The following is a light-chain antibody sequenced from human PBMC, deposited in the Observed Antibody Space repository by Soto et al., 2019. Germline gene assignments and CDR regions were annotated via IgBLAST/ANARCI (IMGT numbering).Light chain of an antibody. Sequence: DIVLTQSPATLSLSPGERATLSCGASQSITNNYLAWYQQKPGLAPRLLIYDTSKRAIGIPDRFSGSGSGTDFTLTISRLEPEDFAVYYCQQFGSLITFGGGTKVEI. CDR3: QQFGSLIT. V-gene: IGKV3D-20*01. CDR2: DTS. CDR1: QSITNNY. J-gene: IGKJ4*01.